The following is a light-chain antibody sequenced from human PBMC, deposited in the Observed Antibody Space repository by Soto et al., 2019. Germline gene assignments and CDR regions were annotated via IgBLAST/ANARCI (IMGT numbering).Light chain of an antibody. CDR2: DVS. CDR3: SSYTSSYTRV. Sequence: QSVLTQPASVSGSPGQSITISCTGTSSDVGANNHVSWYQQHPGKAPKVMIYDVSNRPSGVSFRFSGSKSGNTASLTISGLQAEDEADYYCSSYTSSYTRVFGGGTKVTVL. CDR1: SSDVGANNH. V-gene: IGLV2-14*03. J-gene: IGLJ3*02.